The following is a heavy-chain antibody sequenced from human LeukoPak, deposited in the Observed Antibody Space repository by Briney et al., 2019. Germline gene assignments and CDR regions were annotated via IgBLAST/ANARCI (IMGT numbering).Heavy chain of an antibody. CDR3: ASEGAVALKHFDL. CDR1: GFSLTSNY. CDR2: MRPTDAYT. V-gene: IGHV1-46*01. D-gene: IGHD6-19*01. J-gene: IGHJ4*02. Sequence: ASVKVSCKASGFSLTSNYMHWVRQAPGQGLEWMGYMRPTDAYTGYAPKFQGRVTVTRDTSTNTVYMELSSLRSDDTAVYYCASEGAVALKHFDLWGQGTLVTVSS.